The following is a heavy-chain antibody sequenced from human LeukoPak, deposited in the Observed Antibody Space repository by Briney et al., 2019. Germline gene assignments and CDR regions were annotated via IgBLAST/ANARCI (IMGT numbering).Heavy chain of an antibody. CDR2: INHSGST. CDR1: GGSFSGYY. V-gene: IGHV4-34*01. CDR3: ARERITMVRGVIITPHRAFDI. Sequence: SETLSLTCAVYGGSFSGYYWSWIRQPPGKGLEWIGEINHSGSTNYNPSLKSRVTISVDTSKNQFSLKLSSVTAADTAVYYCARERITMVRGVIITPHRAFDIWGQGTMVTVSS. D-gene: IGHD3-10*01. J-gene: IGHJ3*02.